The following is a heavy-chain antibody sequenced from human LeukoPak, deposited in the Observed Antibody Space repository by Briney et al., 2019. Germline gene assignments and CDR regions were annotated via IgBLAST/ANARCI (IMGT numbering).Heavy chain of an antibody. CDR1: GFTFSSYA. Sequence: GGSLRLSCAASGFTFSSYAMHWVRQAPGKGLEWVAVISYDGSNKYYADSVKGRFTISRDNSKTTPYLQMNSLRAEDTAVYYCAKEYSSGWFWGQGTLVTVSS. J-gene: IGHJ4*02. V-gene: IGHV3-30-3*01. CDR2: ISYDGSNK. D-gene: IGHD6-19*01. CDR3: AKEYSSGWF.